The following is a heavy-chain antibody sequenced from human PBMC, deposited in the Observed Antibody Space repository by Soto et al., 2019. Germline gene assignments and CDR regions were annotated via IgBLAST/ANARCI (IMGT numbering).Heavy chain of an antibody. V-gene: IGHV4-59*01. CDR2: IYYSGST. CDR1: GFSISSYY. CDR3: ARVFRTMMGLRNWFDP. Sequence: SETLSLTCTVSGFSISSYYWSWIRQPPGKGLEWIGYIYYSGSTNYNPSLKSRVTISVDTSKNQFSLKLSSVTAADTAVYYCARVFRTMMGLRNWFDPWGQGTLVTVSS. D-gene: IGHD3-22*01. J-gene: IGHJ5*02.